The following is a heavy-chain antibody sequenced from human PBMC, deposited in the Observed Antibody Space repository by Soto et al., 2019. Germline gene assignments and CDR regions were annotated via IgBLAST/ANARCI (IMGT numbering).Heavy chain of an antibody. CDR2: ISYDGTNK. J-gene: IGHJ4*02. CDR3: ARGINGYDLWAEYFDY. CDR1: GFTFSNDP. V-gene: IGHV3-30-3*01. D-gene: IGHD5-12*01. Sequence: PGGSLRLSCAASGFTFSNDPIHWVRQAPGKGLEWVAVISYDGTNKYYADSVKGRFTISRDNSKNTLFLQMNSLRTEDTAVYYCARGINGYDLWAEYFDYWGQGALVTVSS.